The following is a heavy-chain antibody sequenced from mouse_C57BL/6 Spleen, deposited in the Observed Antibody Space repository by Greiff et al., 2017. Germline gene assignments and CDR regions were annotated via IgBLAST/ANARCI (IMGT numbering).Heavy chain of an antibody. CDR2: IYPRSGNT. Sequence: VKLVESGAELARPGASVKLSCKASGYTFTSYGISWVKQRTGQGLEWIGEIYPRSGNTYYNEKFKGKATLTADKSSSTAYMELRSLTSEDSAVYFCARVGSYDGYYGYFDYGGQGTTLTVSS. CDR1: GYTFTSYG. V-gene: IGHV1-81*01. J-gene: IGHJ2*01. CDR3: ARVGSYDGYYGYFDY. D-gene: IGHD2-3*01.